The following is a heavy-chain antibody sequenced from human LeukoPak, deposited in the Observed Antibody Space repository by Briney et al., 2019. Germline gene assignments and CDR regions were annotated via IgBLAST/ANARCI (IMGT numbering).Heavy chain of an antibody. J-gene: IGHJ4*02. CDR1: GYTFTSYG. CDR3: VRGAPYCDKSACSSPGHH. D-gene: IGHD2-21*01. Sequence: ASVKVSCKASGYTFTSYGITWVRQAPGQGLEWMGWISTYNGNTNDAQKFLDRVILTRDISSTTAYLELRSLRPDDTAVYFCVRGAPYCDKSACSSPGHHWGQGTLVTVSS. V-gene: IGHV1-18*01. CDR2: ISTYNGNT.